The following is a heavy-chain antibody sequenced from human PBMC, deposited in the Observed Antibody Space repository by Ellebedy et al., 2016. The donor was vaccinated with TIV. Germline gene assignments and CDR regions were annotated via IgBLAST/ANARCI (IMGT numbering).Heavy chain of an antibody. Sequence: PGGSLRLSCAASGFTFSDYSMNWVRQAPGKGLEWVSSISSSGNYRYHGDSVKGRFTISRDNAKNSLYLQMNSLRVEDTAFYYCTKGYGFEYFQSWGQGTLVTVSS. CDR3: TKGYGFEYFQS. D-gene: IGHD5-24*01. CDR2: ISSSGNYR. CDR1: GFTFSDYS. V-gene: IGHV3-21*04. J-gene: IGHJ1*01.